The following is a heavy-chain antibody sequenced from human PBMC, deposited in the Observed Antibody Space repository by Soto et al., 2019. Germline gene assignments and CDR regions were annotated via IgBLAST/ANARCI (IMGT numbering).Heavy chain of an antibody. V-gene: IGHV3-7*05. Sequence: RGSLRLSCAASGFTFSSYWMSWVRQAPGKGLEWVANIKQDGSEKYYVDSVKGRFTISRDNAKNSLYLQMNSLRAEDTAVYYCAVSGVGAGYYYYYGMDVWGQGTTVTVSS. CDR1: GFTFSSYW. J-gene: IGHJ6*02. CDR3: AVSGVGAGYYYYYGMDV. CDR2: IKQDGSEK. D-gene: IGHD1-26*01.